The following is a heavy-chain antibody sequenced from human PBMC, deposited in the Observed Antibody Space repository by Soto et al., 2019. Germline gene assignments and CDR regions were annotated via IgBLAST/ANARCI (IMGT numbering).Heavy chain of an antibody. Sequence: QVQLVQSGAEVKRPGASVKVSCKASGYSFTNYAFHWVRQAPGQGLEWMGWINGGNGNTKYSQNFQDRVTITRDTSAGTASVELSSLRSEDTAVEYWATIAAAGATDSRGQGTLVTVSS. CDR2: INGGNGNT. D-gene: IGHD6-25*01. CDR1: GYSFTNYA. J-gene: IGHJ4*02. V-gene: IGHV1-3*01. CDR3: ATIAAAGATDS.